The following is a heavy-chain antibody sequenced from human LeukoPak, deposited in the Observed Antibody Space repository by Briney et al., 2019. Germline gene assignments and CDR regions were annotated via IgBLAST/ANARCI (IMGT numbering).Heavy chain of an antibody. CDR2: VYTGGST. D-gene: IGHD6-13*01. J-gene: IGHJ5*02. V-gene: IGHV3-66*01. Sequence: TGGSLRLSCAASGFTFSSYSMNWVRQAPGKGLEWGSVVYTGGSTYSADSVKGRFTISRDNSKNTLYLQMNSLRAEDTAVYYCARGYRQQLVNWFDPWGQGTLVTVSS. CDR3: ARGYRQQLVNWFDP. CDR1: GFTFSSYS.